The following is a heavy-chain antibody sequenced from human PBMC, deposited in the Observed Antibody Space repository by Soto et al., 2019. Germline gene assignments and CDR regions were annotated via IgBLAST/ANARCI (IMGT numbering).Heavy chain of an antibody. CDR1: GFTFSSYG. J-gene: IGHJ4*02. D-gene: IGHD2-15*01. CDR2: ISYDGSNK. Sequence: QVQLVESGGGVVQPGRSLRLSCAASGFTFSSYGMHWVRQAPGKGLEWVAVISYDGSNKYYADSVKGRFTISRDNSKNTLYLQMNSLRAEDTAVYHCAKDAETPTVVVVAVKGYFDYWGQGTLVTVSS. CDR3: AKDAETPTVVVVAVKGYFDY. V-gene: IGHV3-30*18.